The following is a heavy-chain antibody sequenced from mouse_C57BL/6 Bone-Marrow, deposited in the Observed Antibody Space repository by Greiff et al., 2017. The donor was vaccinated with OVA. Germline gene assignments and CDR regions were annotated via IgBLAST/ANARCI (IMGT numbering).Heavy chain of an antibody. CDR2: IRSKSNNYAT. V-gene: IGHV10-1*01. J-gene: IGHJ3*01. CDR1: GFSFNTYA. Sequence: EVKVEESGGGLVQPKGSLKLSCAASGFSFNTYAMNWVRQAPGKGLEWVARIRSKSNNYATYYADSVKDRFTISRDDSESMLYLQMNNLKTEDTAMYYCVRSLLRFAYWGQGTLVTVSA. CDR3: VRSLLRFAY. D-gene: IGHD2-3*01.